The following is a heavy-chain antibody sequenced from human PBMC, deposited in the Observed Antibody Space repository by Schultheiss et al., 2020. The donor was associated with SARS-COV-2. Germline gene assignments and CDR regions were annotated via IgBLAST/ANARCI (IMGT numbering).Heavy chain of an antibody. CDR1: GGSISSYY. D-gene: IGHD4-11*01. Sequence: SETLSLTCTVSGGSISSYYWSWIRQPPGKGLEWIGYIYYSGSTNYNPSLKSRVTISVDKSKNQFSLKLSSVTAADTAVYYCARDQRGLPLDYWGQGTLVTVSS. V-gene: IGHV4-59*12. CDR2: IYYSGST. CDR3: ARDQRGLPLDY. J-gene: IGHJ4*02.